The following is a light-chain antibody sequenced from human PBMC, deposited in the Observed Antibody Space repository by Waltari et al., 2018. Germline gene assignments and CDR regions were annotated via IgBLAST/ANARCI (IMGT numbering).Light chain of an antibody. CDR3: QHYVRLPAT. CDR2: GAS. J-gene: IGKJ1*01. V-gene: IGKV3-20*01. Sequence: IVLTQSPGTLSLSPGERATLSCRASQSVSRSLAWYQQKPGQAPKLLIYGASTRATGLPDRITGSGSGTDFSLTISSLEPEDFAIYFCQHYVRLPATFGQGTKVEIK. CDR1: QSVSRS.